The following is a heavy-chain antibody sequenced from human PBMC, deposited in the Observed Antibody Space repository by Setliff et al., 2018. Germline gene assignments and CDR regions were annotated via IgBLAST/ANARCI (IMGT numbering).Heavy chain of an antibody. CDR1: GYSFSNYD. Sequence: ASVKVSCKASGYSFSNYDIMWVRQAPGQGLEWMGWISVYTGHTKSAQKFQGRVTTTTDTSTSTAYMELRSLTSDDTAVYYCARSQWDGLWFKELLSNWGQGTLVTVSS. J-gene: IGHJ4*02. V-gene: IGHV1-18*01. CDR2: ISVYTGHT. D-gene: IGHD3-10*01. CDR3: ARSQWDGLWFKELLSN.